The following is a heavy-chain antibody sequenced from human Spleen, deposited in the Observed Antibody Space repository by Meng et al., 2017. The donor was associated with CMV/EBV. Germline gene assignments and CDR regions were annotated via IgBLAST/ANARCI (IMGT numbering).Heavy chain of an antibody. CDR2: ISSSGSII. Sequence: CAASGFSFSDSYMPWIRQAPGKGLEWISYISSSGSIIHYEDSVKGRFTISRDNAKNSLYLQMNNLRVDDTAVYFCARDFSAVHNWLDSWGQGTLVTVSS. V-gene: IGHV3-11*04. CDR3: ARDFSAVHNWLDS. D-gene: IGHD1-26*01. CDR1: GFSFSDSY. J-gene: IGHJ5*01.